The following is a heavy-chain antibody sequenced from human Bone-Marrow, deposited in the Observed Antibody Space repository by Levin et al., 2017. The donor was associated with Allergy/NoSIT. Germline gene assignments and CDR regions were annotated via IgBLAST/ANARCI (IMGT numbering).Heavy chain of an antibody. Sequence: ASVKVSCKASGYTFTSYGISWVRQAPGQGLEWMGWISAYNGNTNYAQKLQGRVTMTPDTSTTTAYMELRSRRSDETAVEGGAREDGMTGTAFVDYWGQGTLVTGSS. CDR1: GYTFTSYG. CDR2: ISAYNGNT. J-gene: IGHJ4*02. V-gene: IGHV1-18*01. CDR3: AREDGMTGTAFVDY. D-gene: IGHD1-7*01.